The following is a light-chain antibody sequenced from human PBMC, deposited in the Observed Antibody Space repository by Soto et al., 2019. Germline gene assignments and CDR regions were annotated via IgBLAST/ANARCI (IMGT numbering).Light chain of an antibody. Sequence: SYELTQTSSVSVAPGQTARISCGGNNIGGKSVHWYQQKPGQAPVVVVYDDSDRPPGIPERFSGSNSGNTATLTISRVDAGDEADYHCQVWDDNSDHHVFGTGTKLTVL. CDR2: DDS. J-gene: IGLJ1*01. CDR3: QVWDDNSDHHV. CDR1: NIGGKS. V-gene: IGLV3-21*02.